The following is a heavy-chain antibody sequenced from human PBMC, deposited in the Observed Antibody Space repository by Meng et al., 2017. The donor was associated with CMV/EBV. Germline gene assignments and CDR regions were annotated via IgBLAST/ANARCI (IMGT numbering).Heavy chain of an antibody. CDR1: GFTFSSYA. J-gene: IGHJ6*02. CDR3: ARVSLRVVPAASYYYYYGMDV. Sequence: GGSLRLSCAASGFTFSSYAMSWVRQAPGKGLEWVSAISGSSSTIYYADSVKGRFTISRDNAKNSLYLQMNSLRAEDTAVYYCARVSLRVVPAASYYYYYGMDVWGQGTTVTVSS. CDR2: ISGSSSTI. V-gene: IGHV3-48*04. D-gene: IGHD2-2*01.